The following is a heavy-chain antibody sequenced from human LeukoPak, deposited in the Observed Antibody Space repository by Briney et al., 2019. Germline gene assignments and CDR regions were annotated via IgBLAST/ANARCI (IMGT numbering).Heavy chain of an antibody. CDR3: ARAPSEGGNHYFDY. CDR1: GYTFTSYD. J-gene: IGHJ4*02. Sequence: APVKVSCKASGYTFTSYDINWVRQATGQGLEWMGWMNPNSGNTGYAQKFQGRVTMTRDTSTSTVYMELSSLRSEDTAVYYCARAPSEGGNHYFDYWGQGTLVTVSS. D-gene: IGHD4-23*01. V-gene: IGHV1-8*01. CDR2: MNPNSGNT.